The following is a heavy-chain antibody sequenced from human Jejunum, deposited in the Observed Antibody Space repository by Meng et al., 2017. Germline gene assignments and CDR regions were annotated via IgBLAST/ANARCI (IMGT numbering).Heavy chain of an antibody. D-gene: IGHD3-10*01. CDR1: GFTFSSQL. Sequence: EVQLLESGGGLAQPGESLRLSCEASGFTFSSQLMSWVRQAPGKGLEWVSCIGGSGDTTYYADSVKGRFTISRDNSKSTLYLQMNSLRAEDTAVYYCARKFGGDFWGQGTLVTVSS. CDR3: ARKFGGDF. CDR2: IGGSGDTT. V-gene: IGHV3-23*01. J-gene: IGHJ4*02.